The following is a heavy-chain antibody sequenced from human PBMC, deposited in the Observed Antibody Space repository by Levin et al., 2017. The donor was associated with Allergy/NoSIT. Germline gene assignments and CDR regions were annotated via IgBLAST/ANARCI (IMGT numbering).Heavy chain of an antibody. J-gene: IGHJ2*01. V-gene: IGHV3-11*01. D-gene: IGHD4-17*01. CDR2: ISSSGSTI. Sequence: PGGSLRLSCAASGFTFSDYYMSWIRQAPGKGLEWVSYISSSGSTIYYADSVKGRFTISRDNAKNSLYLQMNSLRAEDTAVYYCAAQTTVTNYWYFDLWGRGTLVTVSS. CDR1: GFTFSDYY. CDR3: AAQTTVTNYWYFDL.